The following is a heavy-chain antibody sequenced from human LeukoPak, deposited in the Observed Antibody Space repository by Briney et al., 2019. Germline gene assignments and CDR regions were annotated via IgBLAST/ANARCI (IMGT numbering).Heavy chain of an antibody. CDR2: ISSNGGRM. D-gene: IGHD3-22*01. Sequence: GSLRLSCAASGFTFRSYGMHWVRQAPGKGLEYVSAISSNGGRMYYANSVKGRFTISRDNSRNTLYLKMGSLRAEVMAVYYCATYYYDSGGFHFHHWGQGTLVTVSS. V-gene: IGHV3-64*01. CDR1: GFTFRSYG. CDR3: ATYYYDSGGFHFHH. J-gene: IGHJ1*01.